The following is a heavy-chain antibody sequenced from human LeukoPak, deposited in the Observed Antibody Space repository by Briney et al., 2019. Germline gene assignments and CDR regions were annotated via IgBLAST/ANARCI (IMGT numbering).Heavy chain of an antibody. V-gene: IGHV4-59*01. CDR1: GGSISSYY. D-gene: IGHD1-14*01. Sequence: SETLSLTCTVSGGSISSYYWSWIRQPPGKGLEWIGYIYYSGSTNYNPSLKSRVTISVDTSKNQFSLKLSSVTAAYTAVYYCARGAYTYFDYWGQGTLVTVSS. CDR3: ARGAYTYFDY. CDR2: IYYSGST. J-gene: IGHJ4*02.